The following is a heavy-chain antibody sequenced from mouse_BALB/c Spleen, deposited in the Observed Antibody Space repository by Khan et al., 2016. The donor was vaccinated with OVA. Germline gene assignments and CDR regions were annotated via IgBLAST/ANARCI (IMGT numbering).Heavy chain of an antibody. V-gene: IGHV1S56*01. Sequence: QIQLVQSGAELVKPGASVKLSCKASGYTFTSYDINWVRQRPEQGLEWIGWMFPGDGSTKYNENFKGKATLTTDKSSSTAYMQLSRLTSEDSGAYVCARGGYGGFAYWGQGTLVIVSA. CDR3: ARGGYGGFAY. CDR1: GYTFTSYD. J-gene: IGHJ3*01. D-gene: IGHD2-14*01. CDR2: MFPGDGST.